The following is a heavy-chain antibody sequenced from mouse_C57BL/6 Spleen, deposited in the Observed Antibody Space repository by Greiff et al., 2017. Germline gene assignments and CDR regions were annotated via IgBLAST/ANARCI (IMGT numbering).Heavy chain of an antibody. CDR2: ISSGGSYT. J-gene: IGHJ2*01. CDR1: GFTFSSYG. Sequence: EVMLVESGGDLVKPGGSLKLSCAASGFTFSSYGMSWVRQTPDKRLEWVATISSGGSYTYYPDSVKGRFTISRDNAKNTLYLQMSSLKSEDTAMYYCARMNDYDPFDYWGQGTTLTVSS. CDR3: ARMNDYDPFDY. D-gene: IGHD2-4*01. V-gene: IGHV5-6*01.